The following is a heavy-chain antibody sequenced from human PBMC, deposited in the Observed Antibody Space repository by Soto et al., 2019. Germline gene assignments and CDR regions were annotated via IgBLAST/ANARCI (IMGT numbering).Heavy chain of an antibody. CDR1: GFTFSTYG. D-gene: IGHD6-13*01. CDR3: ARVSGTATAHFDY. V-gene: IGHV3-33*01. Sequence: QVQLVESGGGVVQPGRSLRLSCAASGFTFSTYGMHWVRQAPGKGLEWVAVIWYDGSNKYYADSVKGRFTISRDNSKNTLYLQMDSLRVEDTAVYYCARVSGTATAHFDYWGQGTLVTVSS. J-gene: IGHJ4*02. CDR2: IWYDGSNK.